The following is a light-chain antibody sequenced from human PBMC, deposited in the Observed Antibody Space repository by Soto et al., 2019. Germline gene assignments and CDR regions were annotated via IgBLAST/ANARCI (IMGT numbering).Light chain of an antibody. CDR1: QSLVYRDGNAY. CDR3: MQGTRWPPT. CDR2: KAS. Sequence: DVVMTQSPLSLPVTLGQPASISCRSSQSLVYRDGNAYLNWFQQRPGQSPRRLIYKASRRDCGVXDXXIGSWSGTDFTLQINRVEAEDVGVYYCMQGTRWPPTFGRGTRVEIK. J-gene: IGKJ1*01. V-gene: IGKV2-30*01.